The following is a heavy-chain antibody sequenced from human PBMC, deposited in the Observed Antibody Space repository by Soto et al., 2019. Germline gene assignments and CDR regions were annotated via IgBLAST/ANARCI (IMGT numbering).Heavy chain of an antibody. CDR2: INTDGSIT. J-gene: IGHJ4*02. CDR3: ARDTNGLHY. D-gene: IGHD2-8*01. Sequence: PGGSLRLSCAASGFTFSSYCMHWVRQAPGKGLVWVSRINTDGSITDYADSAKGRFTVSRDNAKNTMYLQMNSLTADDTAVYYCARDTNGLHYWGQGTLVTVSS. CDR1: GFTFSSYC. V-gene: IGHV3-74*01.